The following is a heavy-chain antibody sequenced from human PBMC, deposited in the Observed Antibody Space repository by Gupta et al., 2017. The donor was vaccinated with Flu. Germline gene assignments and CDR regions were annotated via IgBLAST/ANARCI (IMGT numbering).Heavy chain of an antibody. CDR3: ARASWSYHKPIDF. V-gene: IGHV1-46*01. CDR2: VNPNGGRT. CDR1: GYTFTSYF. J-gene: IGHJ4*02. Sequence: VQLVQSGAEMKKPGTSVRVSCKASGYTFTSYFIYWVGQAPGQGLEWMGLVNPNGGRTAYAQKFRGRVTMSSDTSTSTVDMEVSSPRSEDTAVYACARASWSYHKPIDFWGQGTLVTVSS. D-gene: IGHD1-26*01.